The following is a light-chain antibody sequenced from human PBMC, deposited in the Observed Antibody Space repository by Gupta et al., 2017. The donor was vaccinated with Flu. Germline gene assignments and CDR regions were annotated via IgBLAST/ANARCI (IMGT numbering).Light chain of an antibody. J-gene: IGLJ2*01. CDR2: KDT. CDR3: QSADKSGSFVI. Sequence: SYELTQPPSVSVSPGQTARITCSGNTLSNQYTYWYQQKPGQAPVLIIFKDTERPSGIPERFSGSNSGTTVTLTISGVQAEDEAAYYCQSADKSGSFVIFGGGTRLTV. CDR1: TLSNQY. V-gene: IGLV3-25*03.